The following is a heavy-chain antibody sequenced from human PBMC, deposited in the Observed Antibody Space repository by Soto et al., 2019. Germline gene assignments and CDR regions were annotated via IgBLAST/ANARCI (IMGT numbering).Heavy chain of an antibody. CDR1: GDSISSSSYY. CDR3: ARRDITMVRGVISPTYYGMDV. Sequence: SETLSLTCTVSGDSISSSSYYWGWFRQPPGKGLEWIGSIYYSGSTYYNPSLKSRVTISVDTSKNQFSLKLSSVTAADTAVYYCARRDITMVRGVISPTYYGMDVWGQGTTVTVSS. V-gene: IGHV4-39*01. CDR2: IYYSGST. J-gene: IGHJ6*02. D-gene: IGHD3-10*01.